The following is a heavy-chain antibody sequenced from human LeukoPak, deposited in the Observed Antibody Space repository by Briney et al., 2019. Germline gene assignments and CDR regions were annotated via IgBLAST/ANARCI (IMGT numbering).Heavy chain of an antibody. J-gene: IGHJ4*02. CDR3: ARLRGYSSSSLFDY. CDR2: IYYSGST. Sequence: PSETLSLTCTVSSGSISRSSHYWGWIRQPPGKGLEWIGSIYYSGSTYYNPSLKSRVTISVDTSKNQFSLKLSSVTAADTAVYYCARLRGYSSSSLFDYWGQGTLVTVSS. V-gene: IGHV4-39*01. CDR1: SGSISRSSHY. D-gene: IGHD6-6*01.